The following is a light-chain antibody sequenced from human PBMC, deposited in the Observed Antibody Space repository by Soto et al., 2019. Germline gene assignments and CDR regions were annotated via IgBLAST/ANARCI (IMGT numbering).Light chain of an antibody. CDR1: QGISSA. V-gene: IGKV1-13*02. CDR3: HQFNSYPL. J-gene: IGKJ3*01. Sequence: AIQLTQSPSSLSASVGDRVTITCRASQGISSALAWYQQKPGKAPKLLIYDASSLESGVPSRFSGSGSGTDFTLTIRSLQPEDFATYYCHQFNSYPLFGPGTKVDIK. CDR2: DAS.